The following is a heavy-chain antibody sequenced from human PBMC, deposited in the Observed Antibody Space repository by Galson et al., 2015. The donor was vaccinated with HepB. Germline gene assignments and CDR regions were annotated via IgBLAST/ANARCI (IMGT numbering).Heavy chain of an antibody. D-gene: IGHD5-12*01. CDR2: IFSNDEK. V-gene: IGHV2-26*01. J-gene: IGHJ5*02. CDR3: ARIGHDIVATSFDP. Sequence: PALVKPTQTLTLTCTVSGFSLSNARMGVSWIRQPPGKALEWLAHIFSNDEKSYSTSLKSRLTISKDTSKSQVVLTMTNMDPVDTATYYCARIGHDIVATSFDPWGQGTLVTVSS. CDR1: GFSLSNARMG.